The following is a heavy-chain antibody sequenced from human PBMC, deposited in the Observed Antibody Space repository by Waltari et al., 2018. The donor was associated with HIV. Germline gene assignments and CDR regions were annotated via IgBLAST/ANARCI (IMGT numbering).Heavy chain of an antibody. Sequence: QLQLRESGPGLVKPSGTLSLSCIVSGGAISRSIYFWGWIRQTPGKGLEWIGSTHYNGTTHYNPSHNSRVNISIDTSKNQLSLMVTSVTAADTAAYYCARKGWLGGRYFQHWGLGTLVTVSS. V-gene: IGHV4-39*01. CDR3: ARKGWLGGRYFQH. D-gene: IGHD6-19*01. CDR1: GGAISRSIYF. CDR2: THYNGTT. J-gene: IGHJ1*01.